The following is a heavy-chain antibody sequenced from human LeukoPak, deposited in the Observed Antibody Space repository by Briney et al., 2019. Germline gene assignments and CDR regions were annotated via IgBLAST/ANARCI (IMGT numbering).Heavy chain of an antibody. D-gene: IGHD2-15*01. J-gene: IGHJ4*02. V-gene: IGHV3-30*19. Sequence: GRSLRLSCAASGFTFSTYGMHWVRQAPGKGLEWVAVIWYDGSNKYYAGSVKGRFTISRDNSKNTLYLQMNSLRAGDTAVYYCARGPRDIVVVDAHYFDYWGQGTLVTVSS. CDR3: ARGPRDIVVVDAHYFDY. CDR2: IWYDGSNK. CDR1: GFTFSTYG.